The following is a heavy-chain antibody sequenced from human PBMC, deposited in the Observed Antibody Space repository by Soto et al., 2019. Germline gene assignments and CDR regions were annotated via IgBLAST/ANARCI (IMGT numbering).Heavy chain of an antibody. Sequence: ASVKVSCKASGYTFSTHGISWVRQAPGQGLEWMGWISVYNGQTNYAQKLQGRVTMTTDTSTSTAYVELRSLRSDDTAVYYCARAGTSGSYTGCDYWGQGTLVTVSS. V-gene: IGHV1-18*01. CDR2: ISVYNGQT. CDR3: ARAGTSGSYTGCDY. D-gene: IGHD1-26*01. CDR1: GYTFSTHG. J-gene: IGHJ4*02.